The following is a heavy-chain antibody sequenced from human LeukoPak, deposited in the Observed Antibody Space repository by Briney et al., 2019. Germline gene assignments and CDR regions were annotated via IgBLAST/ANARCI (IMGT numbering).Heavy chain of an antibody. Sequence: PGGSLRLSCAASGFTFSSYSMNWVRQAPGKGLEYVSAISTNGGSTSYADSVKGRFTISRDNSKNTLYLQMSSLRREDTAIYYCVRTSGSWDYWGQGTLVTVSS. D-gene: IGHD1-26*01. CDR2: ISTNGGST. J-gene: IGHJ4*02. CDR3: VRTSGSWDY. V-gene: IGHV3-64D*06. CDR1: GFTFSSYS.